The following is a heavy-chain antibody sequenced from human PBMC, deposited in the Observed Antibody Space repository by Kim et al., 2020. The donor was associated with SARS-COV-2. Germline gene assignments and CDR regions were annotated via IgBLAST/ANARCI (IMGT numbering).Heavy chain of an antibody. Sequence: GGSLRLSCAASGFSFSTYGMHWVRQAPGKGLEWVALTSYDGGNIYQADSVRGRFTVSRDNSKNTVYLQMNSLRDDDTAVYFCAKALDYNYESSLDYWGQGTLVTVSS. J-gene: IGHJ4*02. D-gene: IGHD3-22*01. CDR1: GFSFSTYG. CDR3: AKALDYNYESSLDY. CDR2: TSYDGGNI. V-gene: IGHV3-30*18.